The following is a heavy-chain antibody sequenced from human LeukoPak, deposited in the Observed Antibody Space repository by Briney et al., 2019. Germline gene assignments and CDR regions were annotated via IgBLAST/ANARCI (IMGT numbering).Heavy chain of an antibody. CDR3: TTTSIAVAGPFDY. J-gene: IGHJ4*02. Sequence: PGGSLRLSCAASGFTFSNAWMSWVRQAPGKGLEWVGRIKSKTDGGTTDYAAPVKGRFTISRDDSKNTLYLQMNSLKTEDTAVYYCTTTSIAVAGPFDYWGQRTLVTVSS. D-gene: IGHD6-19*01. V-gene: IGHV3-15*01. CDR1: GFTFSNAW. CDR2: IKSKTDGGTT.